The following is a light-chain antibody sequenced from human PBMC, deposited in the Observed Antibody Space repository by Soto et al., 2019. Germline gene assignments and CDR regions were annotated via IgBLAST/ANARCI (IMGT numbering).Light chain of an antibody. CDR1: QGIRND. Sequence: AIQMTQSPSSLSASVGDRVTITCRASQGIRNDLGWYQQKPGKAPKLLIYAASSLQSGVPSRFNGSGSGTDFTLTISSLQPEDFATYYCLQDYNYPTWTFGQGTKVEIK. CDR2: AAS. V-gene: IGKV1-6*01. J-gene: IGKJ1*01. CDR3: LQDYNYPTWT.